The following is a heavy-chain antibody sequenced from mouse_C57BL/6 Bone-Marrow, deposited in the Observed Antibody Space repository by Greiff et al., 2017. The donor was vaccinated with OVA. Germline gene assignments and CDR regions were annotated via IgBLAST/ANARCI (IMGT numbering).Heavy chain of an antibody. D-gene: IGHD1-1*01. J-gene: IGHJ2*01. CDR1: GFTFSSYA. CDR3: AITVVVSFDY. CDR2: ISDGGSYT. V-gene: IGHV5-4*03. Sequence: EVKLVESGGGLVKPGGSLKLSCAASGFTFSSYAMSCVRQTPEKRLEWVATISDGGSYTYYPDNVKGRFTISRDNAKNNLYLQMSHLKSEDTAMYYCAITVVVSFDYWGQGTTLTVSS.